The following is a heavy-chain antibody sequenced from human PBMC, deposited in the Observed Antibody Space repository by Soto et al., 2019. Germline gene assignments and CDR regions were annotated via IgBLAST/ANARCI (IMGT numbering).Heavy chain of an antibody. CDR1: GFTFGNYY. CDR2: ISYDSDHI. J-gene: IGHJ6*02. D-gene: IGHD3-3*01. CDR3: ARLYYDYV. Sequence: GGSLSLSXAASGFTFGNYYMSWIRQAPGKVLEWVSYISYDSDHILYTDSVKGRFTISRDHAKNSLCRQITCLRDEDTAVYYCARLYYDYVWGQGTTVTVSS. V-gene: IGHV3-11*06.